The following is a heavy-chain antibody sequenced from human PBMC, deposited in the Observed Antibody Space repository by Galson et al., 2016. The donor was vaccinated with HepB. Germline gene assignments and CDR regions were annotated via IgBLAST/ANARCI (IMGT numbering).Heavy chain of an antibody. CDR2: IYHGGST. D-gene: IGHD6-19*01. Sequence: ETLSLTCAVSGGSISSSTWWSWVRQPPGKGLEWIGEIYHGGSTNYNPSLKSRVTISVDKSKNEFSLKLNSVTAADTAVYYCARREQWLLRGLDYWGQGTLVTVSS. V-gene: IGHV4-4*02. J-gene: IGHJ4*02. CDR1: GGSISSSTW. CDR3: ARREQWLLRGLDY.